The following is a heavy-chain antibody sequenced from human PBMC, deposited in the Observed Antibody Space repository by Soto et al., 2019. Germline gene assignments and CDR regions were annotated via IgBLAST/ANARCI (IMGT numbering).Heavy chain of an antibody. V-gene: IGHV3-23*01. CDR2: ISGSGGST. CDR3: AKSSTDFGVVIIPEYFQH. Sequence: GGSLRLSCAASGFTFSSYAMSWVRQAPGKGLEWVSAISGSGGSTYYADSVKGRFTISRDNSKNTLYLQMNGLRAEDTAVYYCAKSSTDFGVVIIPEYFQHWGQGTLVTVSS. D-gene: IGHD3-3*01. CDR1: GFTFSSYA. J-gene: IGHJ1*01.